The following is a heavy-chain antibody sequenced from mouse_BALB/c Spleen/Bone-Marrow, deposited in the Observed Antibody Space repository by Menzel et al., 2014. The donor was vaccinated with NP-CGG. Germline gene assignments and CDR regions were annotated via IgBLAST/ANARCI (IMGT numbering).Heavy chain of an antibody. J-gene: IGHJ2*01. D-gene: IGHD2-1*01. CDR1: GFTFSSYG. Sequence: EVHLVESGGGLVQPGGSPKLSCAASGFTFSSYGMSWVRQTPDKRLELVATINSDGGVTYYPDSVKGRFTISRDNAKNTLYLQMSSLKSEDTAMYYCARENPYGNYFDYWGQGTTLTVSS. V-gene: IGHV5-6-3*01. CDR3: ARENPYGNYFDY. CDR2: INSDGGVT.